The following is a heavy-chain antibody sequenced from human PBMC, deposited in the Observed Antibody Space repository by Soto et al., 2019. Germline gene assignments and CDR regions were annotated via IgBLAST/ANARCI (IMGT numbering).Heavy chain of an antibody. J-gene: IGHJ4*02. V-gene: IGHV3-33*01. D-gene: IGHD1-26*01. Sequence: GGSLRLSCAASGVIFSGYGMHWVRQAPGKGLEWVSVIRYDGSNEYYSDSVKGRFTISRDNSKNTLYLQMNSLRAEDTAVYYCARDGVGATTYFGYLDYWGQGTQVTVSS. CDR1: GVIFSGYG. CDR3: ARDGVGATTYFGYLDY. CDR2: IRYDGSNE.